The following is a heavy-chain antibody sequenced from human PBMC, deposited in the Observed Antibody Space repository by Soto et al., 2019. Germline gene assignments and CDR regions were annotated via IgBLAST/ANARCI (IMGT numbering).Heavy chain of an antibody. CDR1: GFTFSSYA. CDR2: ISYDGSNK. J-gene: IGHJ6*02. CDR3: ARDPKPYCSSTSCSYGMDV. D-gene: IGHD2-2*01. V-gene: IGHV3-30-3*01. Sequence: LRLSCAASGFTFSSYAMHWVRQAPGKGLEWVAVISYDGSNKYYADSVKGRFTISRDNSKNTLYLQMNSLRAEDTAVYYCARDPKPYCSSTSCSYGMDVWGQGTTVTVSS.